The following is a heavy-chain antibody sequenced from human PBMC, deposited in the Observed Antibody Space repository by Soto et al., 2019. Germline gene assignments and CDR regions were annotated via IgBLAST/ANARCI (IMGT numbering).Heavy chain of an antibody. V-gene: IGHV4-59*01. J-gene: IGHJ5*02. CDR3: ARDRRHNWFDP. CDR1: GGSISSYY. Sequence: PSETLSLTCTVSGGSISSYYWSWIRQPPGKGLEWIGYTYYSASTNYNPSLKSRVTISIDTSKNQFSLKLSSVTAADTAVYYCARDRRHNWFDPWGQGTLVTVSS. CDR2: TYYSAST.